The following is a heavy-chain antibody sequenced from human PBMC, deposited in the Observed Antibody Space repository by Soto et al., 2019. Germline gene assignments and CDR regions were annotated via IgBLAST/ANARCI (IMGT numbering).Heavy chain of an antibody. CDR1: GFTVSSNY. D-gene: IGHD3-3*01. CDR2: IYSGGST. J-gene: IGHJ6*03. V-gene: IGHV3-53*04. Sequence: ESGGGLVQPGGSLRLSCAASGFTVSSNYMSWVRQAPGKGLEWVSVIYSGGSTYYADSVKGRFTISRHNSKNTLYLQMNSLRAEDTAVYYCATQSPTVGVVIMDLGPNSMDVWGKGTTVTVS. CDR3: ATQSPTVGVVIMDLGPNSMDV.